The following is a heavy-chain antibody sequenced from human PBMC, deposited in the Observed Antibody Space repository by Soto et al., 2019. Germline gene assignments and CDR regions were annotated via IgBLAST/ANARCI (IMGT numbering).Heavy chain of an antibody. Sequence: SSVQVSCKASGYTFINFFIQWVRQAPGQGLEWMGWINPSSGDTQYVEKFQDRVTMTRDASISTAHMELRRLTTDDTAVYYCVRGLRWRAIDVWGKGTT. CDR3: VRGLRWRAIDV. J-gene: IGHJ6*03. D-gene: IGHD2-21*01. CDR2: INPSSGDT. CDR1: GYTFINFF. V-gene: IGHV1-2*02.